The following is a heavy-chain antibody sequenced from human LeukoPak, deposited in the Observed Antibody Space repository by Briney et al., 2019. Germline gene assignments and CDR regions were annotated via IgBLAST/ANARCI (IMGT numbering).Heavy chain of an antibody. V-gene: IGHV4-61*02. CDR3: AGGGGSFSFDY. J-gene: IGHJ4*02. CDR1: GGSISSDSYH. Sequence: PSQTLSLTCTVSGGSISSDSYHWSWIRQPAGKGLEWIGRIYTSGSTNSNPSLKSRVTISVDTSKNQFSLNLSSVTAADTAVYYCAGGGGSFSFDYWGQGTLVTVSS. D-gene: IGHD1-26*01. CDR2: IYTSGST.